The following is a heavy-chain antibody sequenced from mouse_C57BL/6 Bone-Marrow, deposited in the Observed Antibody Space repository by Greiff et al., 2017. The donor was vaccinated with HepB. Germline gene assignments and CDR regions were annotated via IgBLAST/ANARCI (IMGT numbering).Heavy chain of an antibody. Sequence: VHLVESGAELARPGASVKLSCKASGYTFTSYGISWVKQRTGQGLEWIGEIYPRSGNTYYNEKFKGKATLTADKSSSTAYMELRSLTSEDSAVYFCARLLGFSWFAYWGQGTLVTVSA. V-gene: IGHV1-81*01. CDR3: ARLLGFSWFAY. J-gene: IGHJ3*01. CDR1: GYTFTSYG. D-gene: IGHD4-1*01. CDR2: IYPRSGNT.